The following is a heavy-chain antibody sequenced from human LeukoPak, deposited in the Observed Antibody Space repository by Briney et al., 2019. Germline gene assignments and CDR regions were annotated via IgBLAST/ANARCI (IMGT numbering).Heavy chain of an antibody. CDR2: ISFSGST. CDR3: ARHPGYYDSSGYYVSAFDI. D-gene: IGHD3-22*01. V-gene: IGHV4-59*08. J-gene: IGHJ3*02. CDR1: GGSISSYY. Sequence: SETLSLTCTVSGGSISSYYWGWIRQPPGKGPEWIGYISFSGSTNFNPSLKSRVTISVDTSKNQFSLKLSSVTAADTAVYYCARHPGYYDSSGYYVSAFDIWGQGTMVTVSS.